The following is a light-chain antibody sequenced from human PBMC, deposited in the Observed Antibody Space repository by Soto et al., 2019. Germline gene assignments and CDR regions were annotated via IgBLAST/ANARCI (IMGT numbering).Light chain of an antibody. CDR3: SSYTSTSTGV. Sequence: QSALTQPASVSGSPGQSITISCTGTSSDVGGYNHVSWYQQHPGTAPKLMIYEVSNRPSGVSHRFSGSKSGNTASLTISGLQAEDEADYYCSSYTSTSTGVFGGGTKLTVL. J-gene: IGLJ3*02. CDR2: EVS. V-gene: IGLV2-14*01. CDR1: SSDVGGYNH.